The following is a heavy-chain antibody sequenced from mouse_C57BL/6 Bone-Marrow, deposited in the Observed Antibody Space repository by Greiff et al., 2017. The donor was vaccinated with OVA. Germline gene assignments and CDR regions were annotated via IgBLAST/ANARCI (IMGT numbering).Heavy chain of an antibody. V-gene: IGHV5-12*01. D-gene: IGHD3-2*02. CDR1: GFTFSDYY. J-gene: IGHJ4*01. CDR3: ARGLRLLMDY. CDR2: ISNGGGST. Sequence: EVQGVESGGGLVQPGGSLKLSCAASGFTFSDYYMYWVRQTPEKRLEWVAYISNGGGSTYYPDTVKGRFTISRDNAKNTLYLQMSRLKSEDTAMYYCARGLRLLMDYWGQGTSVTVSS.